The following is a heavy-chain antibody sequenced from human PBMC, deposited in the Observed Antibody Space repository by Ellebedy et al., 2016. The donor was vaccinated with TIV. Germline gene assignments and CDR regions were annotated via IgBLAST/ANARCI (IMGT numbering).Heavy chain of an antibody. CDR3: ARDSEDIVVVVARTEKYNWFDP. D-gene: IGHD2-15*01. CDR2: ISAYNGNT. CDR1: GYTFTSYG. Sequence: ASVKVSCXASGYTFTSYGISWVRQAPGQGLEWMGWISAYNGNTNYAQKLQGRVTMTTDTSTSTAYMELRSLRSDDTAVYYCARDSEDIVVVVARTEKYNWFDPWGQGTLVTVSS. V-gene: IGHV1-18*04. J-gene: IGHJ5*02.